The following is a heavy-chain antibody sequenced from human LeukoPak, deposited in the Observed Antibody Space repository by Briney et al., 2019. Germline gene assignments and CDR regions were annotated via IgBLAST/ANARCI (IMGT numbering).Heavy chain of an antibody. Sequence: SETLSLTCAVYGGSFSGYYWSWIRQPPGKGLEWIGTIYHSGITYSNPSLKSRVTISVDTSKNQFSLKLSSVTAADTAVYYCARVVAATFRHYYYYMDVWGKGTTVTISS. CDR2: IYHSGIT. V-gene: IGHV4-34*01. CDR3: ARVVAATFRHYYYYMDV. CDR1: GGSFSGYY. J-gene: IGHJ6*03. D-gene: IGHD2-15*01.